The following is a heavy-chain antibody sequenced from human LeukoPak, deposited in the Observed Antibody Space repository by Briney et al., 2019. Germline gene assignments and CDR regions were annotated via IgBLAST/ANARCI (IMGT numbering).Heavy chain of an antibody. CDR1: GGSISSGGYY. CDR2: INHSGST. J-gene: IGHJ4*02. V-gene: IGHV4-39*07. D-gene: IGHD1-26*01. CDR3: ARGLGAKGY. Sequence: SETLSLTCTVSGGSISSGGYYWSWIRQHPGKGLEWIGEINHSGSTNYNPSLKSRVTISVDTSKNQFSLKLSSVTAADTAVYYCARGLGAKGYWGQGTLVTVSS.